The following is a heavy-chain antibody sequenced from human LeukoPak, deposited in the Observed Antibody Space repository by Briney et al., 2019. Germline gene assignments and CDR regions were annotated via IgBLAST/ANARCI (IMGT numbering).Heavy chain of an antibody. CDR2: IYHSGST. CDR3: ASTRPR. CDR1: GYSISSGYY. J-gene: IGHJ4*02. Sequence: PSETLSLTCTVSGYSISSGYYWGWIRQPPGKGLEWIGSIYHSGSTYYNPSLKSRVTISVDTSKNQFSLKLSSVTAADTAVYYCASTRPRWGQGTLVTGSS. D-gene: IGHD6-6*01. V-gene: IGHV4-38-2*02.